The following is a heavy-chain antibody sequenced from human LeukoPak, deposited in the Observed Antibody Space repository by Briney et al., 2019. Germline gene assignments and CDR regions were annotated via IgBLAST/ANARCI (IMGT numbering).Heavy chain of an antibody. Sequence: GGSLRLSCAASGFTVSSNHMSWVRQAPGKGLEWVSVIYSGGSTFYADSVKGRFTISRDNSKNTLYLQMNSLRADDTAVYHCASTRVGGTMAFDIWGQGTMVTVSS. CDR3: ASTRVGGTMAFDI. J-gene: IGHJ3*02. V-gene: IGHV3-53*01. CDR1: GFTVSSNH. CDR2: IYSGGST. D-gene: IGHD3-10*01.